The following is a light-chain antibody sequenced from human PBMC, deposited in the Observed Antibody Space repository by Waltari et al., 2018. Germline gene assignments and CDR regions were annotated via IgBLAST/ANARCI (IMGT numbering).Light chain of an antibody. J-gene: IGLJ3*02. CDR3: QSYDSRLTAWV. CDR1: SSHIGAGYD. V-gene: IGLV1-40*01. CDR2: RNT. Sequence: QSLLTQPPSLSGAPGQRVTLSCPGDSSHIGAGYDVNWYQQFPGTAPRLLMSRNTDRPAGVPERFSGSKSGTSASLAITGLQAEDEAAYYCQSYDSRLTAWVFGGGTKVTVL.